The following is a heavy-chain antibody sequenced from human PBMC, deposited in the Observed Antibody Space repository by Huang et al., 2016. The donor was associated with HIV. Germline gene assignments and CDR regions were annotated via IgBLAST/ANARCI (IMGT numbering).Heavy chain of an antibody. CDR3: AKDRSGSYYRLDA. CDR2: ISYDGRDT. V-gene: IGHV3-30*18. CDR1: GFTFSGFG. D-gene: IGHD1-26*01. J-gene: IGHJ5*02. Sequence: QVRLVGSGGGVVQPGRSLRLSCEASGFTFSGFGMHWVRQAPGKGVESVAIISYDGRDTYYGKSVKGRFIISRDNSKNTLYLQMNSLRIEDTAVYFCAKDRSGSYYRLDAWGQGMQVIVSS.